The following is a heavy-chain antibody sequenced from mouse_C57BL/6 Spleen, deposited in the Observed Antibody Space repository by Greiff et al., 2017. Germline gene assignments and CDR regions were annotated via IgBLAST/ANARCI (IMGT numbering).Heavy chain of an antibody. D-gene: IGHD2-4*01. CDR2: IDPNSGGT. V-gene: IGHV1-72*01. CDR3: ARGHYDYDRVFAY. Sequence: QVHVKQPGAELVKPGASVKLSCKASGYTFTSYWMHWVKQRPGRGLEWIGRIDPNSGGTKYNEKFKSKATLTVDKPSSTAYMQLSSRTSEDSAVYYCARGHYDYDRVFAYWGQGTLVTVSA. J-gene: IGHJ3*01. CDR1: GYTFTSYW.